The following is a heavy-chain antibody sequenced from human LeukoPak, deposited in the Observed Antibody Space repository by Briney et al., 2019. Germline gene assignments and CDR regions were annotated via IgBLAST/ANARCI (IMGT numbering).Heavy chain of an antibody. V-gene: IGHV3-53*04. CDR1: GFTVSSNY. CDR2: IYSGGST. Sequence: GGSLRLSCAASGFTVSSNYMSWVRQAPGKGLEWVSVIYSGGSTYYADSVKGRFTISRHNSKNTLYLQMNSLRAEDTAVYYCARDLGAYSGSYPDAFDIWGQETMVTVSS. CDR3: ARDLGAYSGSYPDAFDI. D-gene: IGHD1-26*01. J-gene: IGHJ3*02.